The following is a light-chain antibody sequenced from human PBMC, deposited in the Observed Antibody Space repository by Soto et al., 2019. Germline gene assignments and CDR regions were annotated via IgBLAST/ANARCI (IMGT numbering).Light chain of an antibody. CDR3: QQYYSYPWT. CDR1: QSISSY. Sequence: DIQMTQSPSSLSASVRDRVTITCRASQSISSYLNWYQQKPGKAPKLLIYAASSLESGVPSRFSGSGSGTEFTLTISSLQPDDIATYYCQQYYSYPWTFGQGTKVDIK. CDR2: AAS. J-gene: IGKJ1*01. V-gene: IGKV1-5*01.